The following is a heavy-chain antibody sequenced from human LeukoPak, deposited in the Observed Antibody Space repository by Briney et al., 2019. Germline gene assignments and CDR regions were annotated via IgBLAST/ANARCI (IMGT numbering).Heavy chain of an antibody. Sequence: PGGSLRLSCAASGFTFSTYWMHWVRQAPGKGLVWVSGLNSDGSITGYVDSVKGRFTISRDNSKNTLYLQMNGLRAEDTAVYYCAKELLWGGITIFGVVSYFDYWGQGTLVTVSS. V-gene: IGHV3-74*01. CDR3: AKELLWGGITIFGVVSYFDY. D-gene: IGHD3-3*01. CDR1: GFTFSTYW. CDR2: LNSDGSIT. J-gene: IGHJ4*02.